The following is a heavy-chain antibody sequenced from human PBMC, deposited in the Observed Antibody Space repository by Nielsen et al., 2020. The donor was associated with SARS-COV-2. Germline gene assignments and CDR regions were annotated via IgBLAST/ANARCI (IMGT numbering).Heavy chain of an antibody. V-gene: IGHV4-30-2*01. J-gene: IGHJ3*02. CDR3: ARVPLLLGDAFDI. Sequence: SETLSLTCTVSGGSISSGGYYWSWIRQHPGKGLEWIGYIYHSGSTYYNPSLKSRVTISVDRSKNQFSLKLSSVTAADTAVYYCARVPLLLGDAFDIWGQGTMVTVSS. D-gene: IGHD3-10*01. CDR2: IYHSGST. CDR1: GGSISSGGYY.